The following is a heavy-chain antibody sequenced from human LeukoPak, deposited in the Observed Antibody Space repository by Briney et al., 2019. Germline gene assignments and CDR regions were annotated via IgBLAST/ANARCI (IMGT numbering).Heavy chain of an antibody. CDR2: INQDGSEK. CDR3: ARGPTIFGVALIFDY. CDR1: GFAFSRYW. D-gene: IGHD3-3*01. Sequence: GGSLRLSCAASGFAFSRYWMTWVRQAPGKGLEWVANINQDGSEKYYVDSMKGRFTISRDNAKDSLFSSLRADDTAVYYCARGPTIFGVALIFDYWGQGTLVTVSS. J-gene: IGHJ4*02. V-gene: IGHV3-7*01.